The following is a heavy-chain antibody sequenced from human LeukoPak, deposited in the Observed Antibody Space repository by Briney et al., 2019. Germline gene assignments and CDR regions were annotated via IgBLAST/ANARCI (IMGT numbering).Heavy chain of an antibody. CDR2: IGGSGDST. CDR3: VKLGSGWQFDY. CDR1: GFTFSSYG. V-gene: IGHV3-23*01. Sequence: GGSLRLSCAASGFTFSSYGMSWVRQAPGKGLEWVSAIGGSGDSTYYADSVKGRFTISRDNSKNTLYPQMNSLRAEDTAVYYCVKLGSGWQFDYWGQGTLVTVSS. J-gene: IGHJ4*02. D-gene: IGHD6-19*01.